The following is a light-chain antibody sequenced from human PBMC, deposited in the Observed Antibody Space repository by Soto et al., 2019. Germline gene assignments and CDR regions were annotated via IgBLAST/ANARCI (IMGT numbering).Light chain of an antibody. Sequence: EIVLTQSPGTLSLSPGERATLSCRASQSVSSSYLAWYQQKPGQAPRLLIYGASSRATCIPDRFSGSGSGKDFTLNISRLEPEVFAVYYCQQYGSSLFTFGPVNKVHIK. J-gene: IGKJ3*01. CDR3: QQYGSSLFT. CDR2: GAS. V-gene: IGKV3-20*01. CDR1: QSVSSSY.